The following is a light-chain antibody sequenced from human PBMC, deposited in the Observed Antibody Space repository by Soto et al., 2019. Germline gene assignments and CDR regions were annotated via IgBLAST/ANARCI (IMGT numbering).Light chain of an antibody. V-gene: IGKV3-20*01. Sequence: ETVLTQSPGTLSLSPGESATLSCRASQTVSSKYLAWYQQKPGQAPRLLIYGTSSRATGIPDRFSGSGSGTDFTVTISRLEPEDFAVYYCQQYGSSTGVTFGPGTKVDIK. CDR3: QQYGSSTGVT. J-gene: IGKJ3*01. CDR1: QTVSSKY. CDR2: GTS.